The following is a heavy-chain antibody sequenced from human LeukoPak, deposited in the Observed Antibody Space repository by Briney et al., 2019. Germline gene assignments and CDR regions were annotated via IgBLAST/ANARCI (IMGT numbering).Heavy chain of an antibody. CDR3: ARDVRPDY. J-gene: IGHJ4*02. D-gene: IGHD6-6*01. CDR2: IKQDGTEK. CDR1: GFTFSSYW. V-gene: IGHV3-7*04. Sequence: GGSLRLSCAASGFTFSSYWMSWVRQAPGEGLEWVANIKQDGTEKYYIDSVKGRFSISRDNAKNSLYLQMNALRAEDTAVYYCARDVRPDYWGQGTLVTVST.